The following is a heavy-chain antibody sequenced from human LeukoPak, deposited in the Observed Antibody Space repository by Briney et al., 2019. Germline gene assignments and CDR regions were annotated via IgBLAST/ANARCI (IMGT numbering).Heavy chain of an antibody. V-gene: IGHV3-30*03. J-gene: IGHJ4*02. CDR1: GFIFSNYG. D-gene: IGHD1-1*01. CDR2: ISYDGSNK. CDR3: TRDWNDLDY. Sequence: GGSRRLSCAASGFIFSNYGMHWVRQAPGKGLEWVAVISYDGSNKYYADSVKGRFTISRDNSRNMLYLQMNSLRAEDTAVYYSTRDWNDLDYWGQGTLVTVSS.